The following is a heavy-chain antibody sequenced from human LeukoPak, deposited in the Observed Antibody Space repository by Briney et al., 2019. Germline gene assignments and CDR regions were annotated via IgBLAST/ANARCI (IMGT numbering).Heavy chain of an antibody. CDR1: GYTFTGYY. CDR2: INPNSGGT. Sequence: ASVKVSCKASGYTFTGYYMHWVRQAPGQGLEWMGWINPNSGGTNYAQKFQGRVTITRDTSISTAYMELSRLRSDDTAVYYCARVRRTSGGFDYWGQGTLVTVSS. CDR3: ARVRRTSGGFDY. D-gene: IGHD2-8*01. V-gene: IGHV1-2*02. J-gene: IGHJ4*02.